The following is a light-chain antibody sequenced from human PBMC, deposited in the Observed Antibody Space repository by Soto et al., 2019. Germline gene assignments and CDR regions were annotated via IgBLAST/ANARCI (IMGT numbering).Light chain of an antibody. V-gene: IGLV1-51*02. CDR1: NSNIGNTY. CDR3: GAWDSGLSGYV. CDR2: ENN. Sequence: QSVLPQPPSVSAAPGPKVTISCSGSNSNIGNTYVSWYQQLPGTAPKLLIYENNKRPSGIPDRFSGSKSGTSATLGITGLQTGDEADYYCGAWDSGLSGYVFGTGTKLTVL. J-gene: IGLJ1*01.